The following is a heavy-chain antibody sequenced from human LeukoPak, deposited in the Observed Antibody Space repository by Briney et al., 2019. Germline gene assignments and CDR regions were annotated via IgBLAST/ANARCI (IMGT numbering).Heavy chain of an antibody. V-gene: IGHV4-4*02. D-gene: IGHD6-13*01. Sequence: SETLSLTCAVSGGSISSSNWWSWVRQPPGKGLEWIGEIYHSGTTNYNPSLKSRVTISVDKSKNQFSLKLSSVTAADTAVCYCARLWAAAGTVVDFSGEYYFDYWGQGTLVTVSS. CDR3: ARLWAAAGTVVDFSGEYYFDY. CDR2: IYHSGTT. J-gene: IGHJ4*02. CDR1: GGSISSSNW.